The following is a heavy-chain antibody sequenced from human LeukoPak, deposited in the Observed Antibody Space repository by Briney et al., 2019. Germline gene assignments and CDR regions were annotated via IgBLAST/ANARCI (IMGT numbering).Heavy chain of an antibody. CDR3: GRPAPAVAGWGRALDI. V-gene: IGHV4-59*01. CDR1: GGPLTSYY. J-gene: IGHJ3*02. CDR2: IYYRGST. D-gene: IGHD6-19*01. Sequence: SETLSLTCAVSGGPLTSYYWSWIRQPPGKGLEWIGFIYYRGSTNYNPSLESRVTISVDTSKNRFSLKLSSVTAADTAVYYCGRPAPAVAGWGRALDIWGHGTMVTVAS.